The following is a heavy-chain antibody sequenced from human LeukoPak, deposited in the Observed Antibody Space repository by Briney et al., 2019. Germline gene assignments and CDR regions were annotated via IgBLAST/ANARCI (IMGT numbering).Heavy chain of an antibody. CDR2: ISGSGGST. CDR3: ARDRRYYDSSGKTLYYFDY. J-gene: IGHJ4*02. Sequence: GGSLRLSCAASGFTFSSYAMSWVRQAPGKGLEWVSAISGSGGSTYYADSVKGRFTISRDNSKNTLYLQMNSLRAEDTAVYYCARDRRYYDSSGKTLYYFDYWGQGTLVTVSS. V-gene: IGHV3-23*01. CDR1: GFTFSSYA. D-gene: IGHD3-22*01.